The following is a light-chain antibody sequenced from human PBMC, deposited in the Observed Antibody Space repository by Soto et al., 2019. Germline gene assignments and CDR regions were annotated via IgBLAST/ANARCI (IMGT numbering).Light chain of an antibody. CDR1: KSISKY. CDR2: VAS. V-gene: IGKV1-39*01. Sequence: DIQMTQSPSSLSTSVGDKVTITCWASKSISKYLTWYQQKPGKAPKLLISVASSLQSEVPSRFSGDGSETDFTLSISSLQPEDSATYYCQQSFTTPFTFGHGTKGDVK. CDR3: QQSFTTPFT. J-gene: IGKJ3*01.